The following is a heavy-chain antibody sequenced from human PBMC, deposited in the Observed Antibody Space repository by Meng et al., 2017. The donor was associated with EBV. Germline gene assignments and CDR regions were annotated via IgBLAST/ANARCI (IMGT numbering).Heavy chain of an antibody. J-gene: IGHJ4*02. CDR2: TNEDGGIT. CDR3: SRDLAGPFDD. Sequence: EVQLVESGVGPVRPGGSLRLSCAVSGFTFSRFWMHWVRQVPGKGLVWVARTNEDGGITNYADSVKGRFIISRDNTRNTLYLQMNSLRDEDTAVYFCSRDLAGPFDDWGQGTLVTVSS. V-gene: IGHV3-74*01. CDR1: GFTFSRFW.